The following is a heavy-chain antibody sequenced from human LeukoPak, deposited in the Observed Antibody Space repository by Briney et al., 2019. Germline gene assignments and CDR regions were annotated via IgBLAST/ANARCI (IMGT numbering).Heavy chain of an antibody. CDR1: GFTFSSYS. Sequence: GGSLRLSCAASGFTFSSYSMNWVRQAPGKGLEWVSSISSSSSYIYYADSVKGRFTISRDNAKNSLYLQMNSLRAEDTAVYYCARVRTAMFTYYYYYMDVWGKGTTVTVSS. D-gene: IGHD5-18*01. CDR3: ARVRTAMFTYYYYYMDV. CDR2: ISSSSSYI. V-gene: IGHV3-21*01. J-gene: IGHJ6*03.